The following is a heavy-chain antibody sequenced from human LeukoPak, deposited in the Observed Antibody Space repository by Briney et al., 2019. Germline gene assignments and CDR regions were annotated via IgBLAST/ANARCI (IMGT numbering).Heavy chain of an antibody. CDR1: GGSISSGDYY. CDR2: IYHSGST. V-gene: IGHV4-39*07. D-gene: IGHD3-16*01. J-gene: IGHJ6*02. CDR3: ARDPDGRYGYGMDV. Sequence: SETLSLTCTVSGGSISSGDYYWSWIRQPPGKGLEWIGEIYHSGSTNYNPSLKSRVTISVDKSKNQFSLKLSSVTAADTAVYYCARDPDGRYGYGMDVWGQGTTVTVSS.